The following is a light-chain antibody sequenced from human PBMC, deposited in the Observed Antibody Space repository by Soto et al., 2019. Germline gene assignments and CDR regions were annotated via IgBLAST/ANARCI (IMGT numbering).Light chain of an antibody. J-gene: IGLJ3*02. CDR3: SSYTSSSTV. V-gene: IGLV2-14*01. Sequence: QSVLTQPASVSGSPGQSITISCTGTSSDVGGYNYVSWYQQHPGKAPKLMIYEVRNRPSGVSNRFSGSKSGNTASLSISGLQAEDEADYYCSSYTSSSTVFGGGTKLTVL. CDR1: SSDVGGYNY. CDR2: EVR.